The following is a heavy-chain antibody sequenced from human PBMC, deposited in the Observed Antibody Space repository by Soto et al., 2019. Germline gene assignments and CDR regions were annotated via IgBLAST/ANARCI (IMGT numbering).Heavy chain of an antibody. CDR3: ARHVGSSSGSYSLDY. V-gene: IGHV4-59*08. CDR2: IYYSGST. CDR1: GGSISSYY. D-gene: IGHD1-26*01. Sequence: SETLSLTCTVSGGSISSYYWSWVRQPPGKGLEWIGYIYYSGSTNYNPSLKSRVTISVDTSKNQFSLKLSSVTAADTAVYYCARHVGSSSGSYSLDYWGQGTLVTVSS. J-gene: IGHJ4*02.